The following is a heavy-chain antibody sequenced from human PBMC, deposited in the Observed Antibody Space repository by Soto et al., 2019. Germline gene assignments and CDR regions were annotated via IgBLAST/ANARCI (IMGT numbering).Heavy chain of an antibody. J-gene: IGHJ6*02. Sequence: QVQLVESGGGVVQPGRSLRLSCAASGFTFSSYAMHWVRQAPGKGLEWVAVISYDGSNKYYADSVKGRFTISRDNSKNTLYLQMNRLRAEDTAVYYCARSLYGSWSYYPVYYYYYGMDVWGQGTTGTVSS. V-gene: IGHV3-30-3*01. CDR1: GFTFSSYA. CDR2: ISYDGSNK. CDR3: ARSLYGSWSYYPVYYYYYGMDV. D-gene: IGHD3-10*01.